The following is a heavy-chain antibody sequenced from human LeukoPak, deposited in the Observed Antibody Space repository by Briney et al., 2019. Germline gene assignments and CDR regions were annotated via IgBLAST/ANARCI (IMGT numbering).Heavy chain of an antibody. V-gene: IGHV3-21*01. CDR2: ISSSSSYI. CDR3: ARVVYYDSSGYYDEYYYMDV. Sequence: PGGSLRLSCAASGFTFSSYWMNWVRQAPGKGLEWVSSISSSSSYIYYADSVKGRFTISRDNAKNSLYLQMNSLRAEDTAVYYCARVVYYDSSGYYDEYYYMDVWGKGTTVTVSS. J-gene: IGHJ6*03. D-gene: IGHD3-22*01. CDR1: GFTFSSYW.